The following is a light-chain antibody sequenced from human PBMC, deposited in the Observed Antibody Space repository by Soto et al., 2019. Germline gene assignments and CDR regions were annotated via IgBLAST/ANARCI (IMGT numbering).Light chain of an antibody. CDR2: GAS. CDR3: QQYNKWPPYT. Sequence: EIVMTQSPANLSVSPGERATLSCRASQSVSSNLAWYQQKPGQGPRLLIYGASTRATGIPARFSGSGSGTEFTITISSLQSEDFAVYYCQQYNKWPPYTFGQGTKVEIK. CDR1: QSVSSN. J-gene: IGKJ2*01. V-gene: IGKV3-15*01.